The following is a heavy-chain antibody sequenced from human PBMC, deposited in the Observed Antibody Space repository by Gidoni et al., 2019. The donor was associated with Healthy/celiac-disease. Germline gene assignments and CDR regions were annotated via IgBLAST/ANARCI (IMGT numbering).Heavy chain of an antibody. J-gene: IGHJ5*02. D-gene: IGHD2-2*01. CDR1: GGTFSSYA. V-gene: IGHV1-69*06. CDR3: AREYTVVPAALNWFDP. CDR2: IIPIFGTA. Sequence: QVQLVQSGAEVKKPGSSVKVSCKASGGTFSSYAISWVRQAPGQGLEWMGGIIPIFGTANYAQKFQGRVTITADKSTSTAYMELSSLRSEDTAVYYCAREYTVVPAALNWFDPWGQRTLVTVSS.